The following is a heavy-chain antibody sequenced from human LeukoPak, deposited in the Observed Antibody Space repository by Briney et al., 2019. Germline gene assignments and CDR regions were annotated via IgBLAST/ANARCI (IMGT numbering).Heavy chain of an antibody. CDR2: ISGSGGNT. J-gene: IGHJ1*01. CDR3: AKETYYYGSGTYSQAIQH. D-gene: IGHD3-10*01. Sequence: GGSLRLSCAASGFTFSSYAMSWVRQAPGKGLEWVSAISGSGGNTYYADSVKGRFTISRDNSKNTLYLQMNSLRTEDTAVYYCAKETYYYGSGTYSQAIQHWGQGTLVTVSS. CDR1: GFTFSSYA. V-gene: IGHV3-23*01.